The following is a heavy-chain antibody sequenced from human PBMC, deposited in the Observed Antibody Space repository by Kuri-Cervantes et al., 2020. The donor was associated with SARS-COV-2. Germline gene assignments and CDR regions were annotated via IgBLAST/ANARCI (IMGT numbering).Heavy chain of an antibody. CDR3: ARGMGAGATSWSFDY. D-gene: IGHD1-26*01. CDR2: ISYDGSNK. CDR1: GFTFSSYA. V-gene: IGHV3-30-3*01. Sequence: GESLKISCAASGFTFSSYAMHWVRQAPGKGLEWVAVISYDGSNKYYADSVEGRFTISRDNSKNTLYLQMNSLRAEDTAVYYCARGMGAGATSWSFDYWGQGTLVTVSS. J-gene: IGHJ4*02.